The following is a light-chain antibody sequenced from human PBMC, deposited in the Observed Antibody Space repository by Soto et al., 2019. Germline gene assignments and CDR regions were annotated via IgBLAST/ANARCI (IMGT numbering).Light chain of an antibody. CDR3: QKYNSAPRT. Sequence: GDRVTITCRASQGINTYLAWYQQKPGRAPQLLIYAASALHSGVPSRFSGSGSGTDFTLTIASLQPEDVATYYCQKYNSAPRTFGQGTKVEIK. CDR1: QGINTY. CDR2: AAS. J-gene: IGKJ1*01. V-gene: IGKV1-27*01.